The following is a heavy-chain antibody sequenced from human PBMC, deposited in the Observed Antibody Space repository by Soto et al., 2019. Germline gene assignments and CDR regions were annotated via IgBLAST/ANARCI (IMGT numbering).Heavy chain of an antibody. CDR2: INPSGGST. CDR1: GYSFSNHY. V-gene: IGHV1-46*01. Sequence: ASVKVSCKASGYSFSNHYMHWVRQAPGEGLEWVGVINPSGGSTSYAQKLQGRVTMTRDTSTSTVYMELSRLRSEDTAVYYCATDVYYDTFTGYYSGNASDIWGQGTMATVSS. CDR3: ATDVYYDTFTGYYSGNASDI. J-gene: IGHJ3*02. D-gene: IGHD3-9*01.